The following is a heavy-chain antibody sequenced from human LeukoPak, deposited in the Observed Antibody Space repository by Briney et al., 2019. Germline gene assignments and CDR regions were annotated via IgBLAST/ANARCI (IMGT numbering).Heavy chain of an antibody. CDR3: ARHGYQYGYFDY. CDR1: GGSISSSSYY. CDR2: IYYSGST. D-gene: IGHD6-13*01. Sequence: SETLSLTCIVSGGSISSSSYYWGWIRQPPGKGLEWIGSIYYSGSTYYNPSLKSRVIISLDTSKNQSSLKLSSVTAADTAVYYCARHGYQYGYFDYWGQGTLVTVSS. J-gene: IGHJ4*02. V-gene: IGHV4-39*01.